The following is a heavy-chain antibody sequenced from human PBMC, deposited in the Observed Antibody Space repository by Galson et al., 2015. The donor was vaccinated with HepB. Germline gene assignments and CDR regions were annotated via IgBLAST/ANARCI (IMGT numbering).Heavy chain of an antibody. V-gene: IGHV3-30*18. CDR1: GFIFSSYG. D-gene: IGHD3-22*01. J-gene: IGHJ4*02. CDR2: ISYDGSNK. Sequence: SLRLSCAASGFIFSSYGMHWVRQAPGKGLEWVAVISYDGSNKYYADSVKGRFTISRDNSKNTLYLQMNSLRAEDTAVYYCAKDLGDYYDSSGYPDYWGQGTVVTVSS. CDR3: AKDLGDYYDSSGYPDY.